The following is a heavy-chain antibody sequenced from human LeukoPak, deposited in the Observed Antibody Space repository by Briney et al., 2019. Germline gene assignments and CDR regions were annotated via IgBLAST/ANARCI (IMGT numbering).Heavy chain of an antibody. CDR1: GGSISSYY. Sequence: SETLSLTCTVSGGSISSYYWSWIRQPAGKGLEWIGYIYHSGSTYYNPSLKSRVTISVDRSKNQFSLKLSSVTAADTAVYYCARVVAARPVLDYWGQGTLVTVSS. V-gene: IGHV4-59*12. CDR3: ARVVAARPVLDY. D-gene: IGHD6-6*01. J-gene: IGHJ4*02. CDR2: IYHSGST.